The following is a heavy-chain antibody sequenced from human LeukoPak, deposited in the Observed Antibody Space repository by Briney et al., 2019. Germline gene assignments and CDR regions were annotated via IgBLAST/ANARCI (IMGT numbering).Heavy chain of an antibody. J-gene: IGHJ4*02. CDR3: ARVRSGCDY. Sequence: ASVKVSCKTSGFTFNTYGIAWVRQAPGQGLEWMGWISAYNGKTDYAQNLQDRVTMTTDTSTTTAYMELRSLRSDDTAVYHCARVRSGCDYWGQGTLVTVSS. V-gene: IGHV1-18*01. D-gene: IGHD5-12*01. CDR1: GFTFNTYG. CDR2: ISAYNGKT.